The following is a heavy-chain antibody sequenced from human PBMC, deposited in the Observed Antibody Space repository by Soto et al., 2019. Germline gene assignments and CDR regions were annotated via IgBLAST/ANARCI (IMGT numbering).Heavy chain of an antibody. CDR3: ARGGYYYGSGSYSYYYYYGMDV. V-gene: IGHV4-34*01. Sequence: SETLSLTCAVYGGSFSGYYWSWIRQPPGKGLGWIGEINHSGSTNYNPSLKSRVTISVDTSKNQFSLKLSSVTAADTAVYYCARGGYYYGSGSYSYYYYYGMDVWGQGTTVTVSS. J-gene: IGHJ6*02. D-gene: IGHD3-10*01. CDR1: GGSFSGYY. CDR2: INHSGST.